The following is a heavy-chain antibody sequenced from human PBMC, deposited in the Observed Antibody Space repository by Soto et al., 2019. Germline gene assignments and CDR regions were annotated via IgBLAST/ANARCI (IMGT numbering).Heavy chain of an antibody. CDR2: IKQDGSEK. CDR3: ASDIAAAGPDY. D-gene: IGHD6-13*01. CDR1: GFTFSSYW. Sequence: EVQLVESGGGLVQPGGSLRLSCAASGFTFSSYWMSWVRQAPGKGLEWVANIKQDGSEKYYVDSVKGRFTISRDNAKNSRYLQMTSLRAEDTAVYYCASDIAAAGPDYWGQGTLVTVSS. V-gene: IGHV3-7*04. J-gene: IGHJ4*02.